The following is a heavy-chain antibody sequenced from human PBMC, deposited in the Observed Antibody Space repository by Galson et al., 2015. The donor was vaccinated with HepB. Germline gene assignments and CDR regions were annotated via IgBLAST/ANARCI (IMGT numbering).Heavy chain of an antibody. D-gene: IGHD3-16*02. CDR2: ISSSSSYI. J-gene: IGHJ4*02. CDR1: GFTFSSYS. V-gene: IGHV3-21*01. Sequence: SLRLSCAASGFTFSSYSMNWVRQAPGKGLEWVSSISSSSSYIYYADSVKGRFTISRDNAKNSLYLQMNSLRAEDTAVYYCARGVDGYDYIWGSYRFNYFDYWGQGTLVTVSS. CDR3: ARGVDGYDYIWGSYRFNYFDY.